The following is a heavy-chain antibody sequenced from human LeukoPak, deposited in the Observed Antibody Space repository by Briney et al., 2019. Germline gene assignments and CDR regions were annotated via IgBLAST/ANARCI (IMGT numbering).Heavy chain of an antibody. CDR1: GFIFTDYW. CDR2: IKYDGIDK. V-gene: IGHV3-7*01. D-gene: IGHD5-24*01. J-gene: IGHJ4*02. Sequence: GGSLRLSCAASGFIFTDYWMNWVRQAPGKGLEGVAMIKYDGIDKQYLDSVKGRFTIPRANAKNSVYLEMNSLRAEDTAMYYSVRHRGWLQFDNWGQGTLVTVSS. CDR3: VRHRGWLQFDN.